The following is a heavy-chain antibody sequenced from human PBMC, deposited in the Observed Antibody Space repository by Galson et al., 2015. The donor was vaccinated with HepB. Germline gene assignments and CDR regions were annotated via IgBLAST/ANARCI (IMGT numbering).Heavy chain of an antibody. CDR3: ARAPHDGSSSADY. CDR1: GFTFSRYA. Sequence: SLRLSCAVSGFTFSRYAVHWVRQAPGKGLEWVAVIWYDGSVKYYADSVKGRFTISRDNSKNTLYLQMNSLRAEDTAMYYCARAPHDGSSSADYWGQGIQVTVSS. CDR2: IWYDGSVK. V-gene: IGHV3-33*01. J-gene: IGHJ4*02. D-gene: IGHD6-6*01.